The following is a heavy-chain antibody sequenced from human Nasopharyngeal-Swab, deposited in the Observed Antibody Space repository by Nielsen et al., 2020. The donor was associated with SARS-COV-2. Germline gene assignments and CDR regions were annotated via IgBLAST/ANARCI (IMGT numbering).Heavy chain of an antibody. Sequence: GESLKISCAASGFTFSNYNMNWVRQAPGKGLEWVSYITSTSSTIYYADSVKGRFTISRDNAKNSLSLQINSLRAEDMAMYYCVSSYYGSAYWGQGTLVTVSS. CDR3: VSSYYGSAY. D-gene: IGHD3-10*01. J-gene: IGHJ4*02. CDR2: ITSTSSTI. V-gene: IGHV3-48*04. CDR1: GFTFSNYN.